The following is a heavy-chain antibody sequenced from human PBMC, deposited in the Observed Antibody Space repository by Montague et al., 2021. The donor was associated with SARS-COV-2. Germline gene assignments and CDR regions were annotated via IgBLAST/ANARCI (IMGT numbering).Heavy chain of an antibody. CDR3: ARKEMKYSRIWSTGGNWFDH. Sequence: SETLSLTCTVSGGSISSSSYYWGWIRQPPGKGLEWIGSIYYSGSTYYNPSLKSRVTISVDTSKNQFSLKLSSVTAADTAVYYCARKEMKYSRIWSTGGNWFDHWGQGTLVTVSS. CDR1: GGSISSSSYY. J-gene: IGHJ5*02. D-gene: IGHD6-13*01. V-gene: IGHV4-39*01. CDR2: IYYSGST.